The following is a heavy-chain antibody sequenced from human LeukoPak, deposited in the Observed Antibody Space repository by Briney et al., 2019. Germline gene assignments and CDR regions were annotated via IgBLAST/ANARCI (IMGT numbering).Heavy chain of an antibody. CDR1: GGTFSSYA. D-gene: IGHD3-22*01. CDR3: ARENYYDSSGYYYVDDY. CDR2: IIPIFGTA. J-gene: IGHJ4*02. Sequence: SVKVSCEASGGTFSSYAISWGRQAPGQGLEWMGRIIPIFGTANYAQKFQGRVTITTDESTSTAYMELSSLRSEDTAVYCCARENYYDSSGYYYVDDYWGQGTLVTVSS. V-gene: IGHV1-69*05.